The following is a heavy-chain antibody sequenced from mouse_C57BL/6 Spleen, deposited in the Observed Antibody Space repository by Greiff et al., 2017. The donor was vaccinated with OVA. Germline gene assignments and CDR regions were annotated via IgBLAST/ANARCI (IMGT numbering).Heavy chain of an antibody. D-gene: IGHD2-2*01. J-gene: IGHJ2*01. CDR2: ISDGGSYT. Sequence: EVKLMESGGGLVKPGGSLNLSCAASGFTLSSYAMSWVRQTPEKRLEWVATISDGGSYTYYPDNVKGRFTISRDNAKNNLYLQMSHLKSEDTAMYYCARDGGYDGFDYWGQGTTLTVSS. CDR3: ARDGGYDGFDY. V-gene: IGHV5-4*01. CDR1: GFTLSSYA.